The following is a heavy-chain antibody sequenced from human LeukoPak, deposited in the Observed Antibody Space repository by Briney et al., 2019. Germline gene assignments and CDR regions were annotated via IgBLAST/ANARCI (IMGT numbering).Heavy chain of an antibody. V-gene: IGHV5-51*01. D-gene: IGHD3-10*01. CDR2: IYPGGSDT. CDR3: ARRTYCGSANWYFDL. CDR1: GYIFSSYW. Sequence: GESLKISCKGSGYIFSSYWIGWVRQMPGKGLEWMGIIYPGGSDTRYRSSFQGQVTISADKSTNTAFLQWSSLKASDTAMYYCARRTYCGSANWYFDLWGRGTLVTVSS. J-gene: IGHJ2*01.